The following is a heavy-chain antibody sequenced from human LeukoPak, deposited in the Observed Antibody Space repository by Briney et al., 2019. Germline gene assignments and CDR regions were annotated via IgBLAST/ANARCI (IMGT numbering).Heavy chain of an antibody. CDR2: IYYSGST. CDR3: ARVTVKYDLGDAFDI. J-gene: IGHJ3*02. Sequence: SETLSLTCTVSGGSISSSSYYWGWIRQPPGKGLEWIGSIYYSGSTYYNPSLKSRVTISVDTSKNQFSLKLSSVTAADTAVYYCARVTVKYDLGDAFDIWGQGTMVTVSS. CDR1: GGSISSSSYY. V-gene: IGHV4-39*07. D-gene: IGHD3/OR15-3a*01.